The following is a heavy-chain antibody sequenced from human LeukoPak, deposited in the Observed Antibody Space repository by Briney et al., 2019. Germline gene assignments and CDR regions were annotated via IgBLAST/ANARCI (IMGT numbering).Heavy chain of an antibody. D-gene: IGHD6-13*01. J-gene: IGHJ5*02. CDR1: GYSISSGYY. Sequence: SETLSLTCSVSGYSISSGYYWGWIRQPPGKGLEWIGSIYHSGSTYYNPSLKSRVTISVDTSKNQFSLKLSSVTAADTAVYYCARGIRVLGVSSSWYDPWGQGTLVTVSS. V-gene: IGHV4-38-2*02. CDR2: IYHSGST. CDR3: ARGIRVLGVSSSWYDP.